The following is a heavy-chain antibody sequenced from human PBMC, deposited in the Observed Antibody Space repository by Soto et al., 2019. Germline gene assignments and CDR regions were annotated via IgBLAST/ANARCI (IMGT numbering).Heavy chain of an antibody. CDR2: VYYTGST. V-gene: IGHV4-59*01. D-gene: IGHD6-19*01. J-gene: IGHJ4*02. Sequence: SETLSLTCSVSGGSISGSYWSWIRQSPGKGLEWLCYVYYTGSTNYIPSLRSRVSISVDTSKNEFSLRLSSVTAADTAVYFCARSVAVPGAHIDYWGQGTQVPVSS. CDR1: GGSISGSY. CDR3: ARSVAVPGAHIDY.